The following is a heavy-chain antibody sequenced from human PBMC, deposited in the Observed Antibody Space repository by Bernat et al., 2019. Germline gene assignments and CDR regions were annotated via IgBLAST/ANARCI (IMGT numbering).Heavy chain of an antibody. J-gene: IGHJ4*02. V-gene: IGHV3-11*04. Sequence: QLQLQESGPGLVKPSETLSLTCTVSGGSISSSSYYWGWIRQPPGKGLEWVSYISSSGSTIYYADSVKGRFTISRDNAKNSLYLQMNSLRAEDTAVYYCGMADKRYYFDYWGQGTLVTVSS. CDR2: ISSSGSTI. CDR1: GGSISSSSYY. CDR3: GMADKRYYFDY. D-gene: IGHD2-8*01.